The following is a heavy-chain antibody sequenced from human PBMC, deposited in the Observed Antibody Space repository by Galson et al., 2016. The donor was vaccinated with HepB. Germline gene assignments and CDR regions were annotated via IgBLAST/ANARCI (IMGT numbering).Heavy chain of an antibody. D-gene: IGHD6-19*01. CDR3: AKDREGSAGWYLFDY. V-gene: IGHV3-23*01. CDR2: ITGSGSGT. CDR1: GFTFSSFA. Sequence: SLRLSCAASGFTFSSFAMTWVRQAPGRGLEWVSTITGSGSGTYHADSVKGRLTISRDRSKNTVFLQMNSLRVEDTAVYYCAKDREGSAGWYLFDYWGQGTLVTVSS. J-gene: IGHJ4*02.